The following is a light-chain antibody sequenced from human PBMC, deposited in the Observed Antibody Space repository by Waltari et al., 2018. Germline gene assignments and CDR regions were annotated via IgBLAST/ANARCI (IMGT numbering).Light chain of an antibody. J-gene: IGKJ4*02. CDR3: QHLNSSPPL. CDR1: QGISYF. V-gene: IGKV1-9*01. CDR2: AAS. Sequence: IQLTQSPSSLSASVGDRVTITFRASQGISYFLAWYQQKPGKAPKVLIYAASTLQSGVPSRFSGSCSGKDFTLGLSSLEPEGFATYYCQHLNSSPPLFGGGTKVEIK.